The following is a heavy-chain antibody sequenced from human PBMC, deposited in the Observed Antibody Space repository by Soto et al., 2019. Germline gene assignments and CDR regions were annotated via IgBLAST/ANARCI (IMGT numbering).Heavy chain of an antibody. CDR3: ARDYDYSNSHYYYYYMDV. V-gene: IGHV1-18*01. CDR2: ISAYNGNT. D-gene: IGHD4-4*01. CDR1: GYTFTSYG. Sequence: QVPLVQSGAEVKKPGASVKVSCKASGYTFTSYGISWVRQAPGQGLEWMGWISAYNGNTNYAQKLQGRVTMTTDTSTSTAYMELRSLRSDDTAVYYCARDYDYSNSHYYYYYMDVWGKGTTVTVSS. J-gene: IGHJ6*03.